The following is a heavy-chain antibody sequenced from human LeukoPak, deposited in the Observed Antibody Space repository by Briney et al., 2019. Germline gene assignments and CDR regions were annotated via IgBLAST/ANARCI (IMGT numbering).Heavy chain of an antibody. CDR1: GYTFSSYW. V-gene: IGHV3-7*05. J-gene: IGHJ4*02. D-gene: IGHD6-19*01. CDR3: ARDQDAYSSGWYGVFDY. Sequence: PGGSLRLSCAASGYTFSSYWMSWVRQAPGQGLEWVANIKQDGSEKNYVDSVKGRFTISRDNAKNSLYLQMNSLRAEDTAVYYCARDQDAYSSGWYGVFDYWGQGTLVTVSS. CDR2: IKQDGSEK.